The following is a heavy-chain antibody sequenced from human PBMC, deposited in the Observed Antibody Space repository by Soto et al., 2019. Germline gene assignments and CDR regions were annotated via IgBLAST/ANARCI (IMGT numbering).Heavy chain of an antibody. D-gene: IGHD1-20*01. CDR2: ITSSSNYI. V-gene: IGHV3-21*01. CDR1: GFTFSSYS. CDR3: ARITETAFDY. J-gene: IGHJ4*02. Sequence: GGSLRLSCAASGFTFSSYSMNWVRQAPGKGLEWVSFITSSSNYISYADSVKGRFTISRDNAKNSLYLQMNSLRGEDTAVYYCARITETAFDYWGQGTLVTVSS.